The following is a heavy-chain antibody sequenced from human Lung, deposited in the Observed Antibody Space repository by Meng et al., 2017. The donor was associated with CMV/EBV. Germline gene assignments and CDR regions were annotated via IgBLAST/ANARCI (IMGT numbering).Heavy chain of an antibody. CDR2: VVYSGTT. CDR1: CGSTSSSSYY. J-gene: IGHJ4*02. Sequence: LRVSGPGLVKPSETLSLTCTVSCGSTSSSSYYWAWIRQPPGEGLEWIGSVVYSGTTYYTSSLKSRVSISVDTSKNQFSLKLSSVTAADTAVYYCARHHHSPTFDYWGQGTLVTVSS. V-gene: IGHV4-39*01. D-gene: IGHD1-14*01. CDR3: ARHHHSPTFDY.